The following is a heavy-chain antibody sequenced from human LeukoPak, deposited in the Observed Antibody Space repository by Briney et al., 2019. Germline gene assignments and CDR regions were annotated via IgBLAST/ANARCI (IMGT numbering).Heavy chain of an antibody. CDR2: ISGSGGST. CDR1: GFTFSSYA. Sequence: PGGSLRLSCAASGFTFSSYAMSWVRQAPGKGLEWVSAISGSGGSTYYADSVKGRLTISRDNSKNTLYLQMNSLRAEDTAVYYCAKDYSSSWYVNWFDPWGQGTLVTVSS. D-gene: IGHD6-13*01. V-gene: IGHV3-23*01. J-gene: IGHJ5*02. CDR3: AKDYSSSWYVNWFDP.